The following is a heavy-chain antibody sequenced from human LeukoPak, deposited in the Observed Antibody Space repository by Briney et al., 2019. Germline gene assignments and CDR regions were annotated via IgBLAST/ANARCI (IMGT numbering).Heavy chain of an antibody. Sequence: GGSLRLSCVGSGFTFRSHAMSWVRQAPEKGLEFVSGIYENGGTTYYADSVKGRFSISRDNSKNTLYLQMDSLRGDDPAVYYCAQAFRIGYSAHFDYWGQGAPATVSS. CDR2: IYENGGTT. V-gene: IGHV3-23*01. CDR3: AQAFRIGYSAHFDY. J-gene: IGHJ4*02. CDR1: GFTFRSHA. D-gene: IGHD2-21*01.